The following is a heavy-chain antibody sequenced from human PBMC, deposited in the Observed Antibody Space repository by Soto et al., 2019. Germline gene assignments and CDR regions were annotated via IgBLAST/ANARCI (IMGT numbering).Heavy chain of an antibody. CDR2: ISGSGGST. J-gene: IGHJ4*02. CDR1: GFTFSSYA. Sequence: GGSLRLSCAASGFTFSSYAMSWVRQAPGKGLEWVSAISGSGGSTYYADSVKGRFTISRDNSKNTLYPQMNSLRAEDTAVYYCAKTPLYGSGSYLDYWGQGTLVTVSS. CDR3: AKTPLYGSGSYLDY. V-gene: IGHV3-23*01. D-gene: IGHD3-10*01.